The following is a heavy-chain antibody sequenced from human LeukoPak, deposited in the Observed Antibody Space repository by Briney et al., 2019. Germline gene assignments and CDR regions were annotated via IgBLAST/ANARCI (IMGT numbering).Heavy chain of an antibody. CDR3: ARGFARGYLDY. J-gene: IGHJ4*02. CDR2: INSDGSST. Sequence: GGSLRLSCAASGFTFSSYWMHWVRQAPGKGLVWVSRINSDGSSTSYADSVKGRFTISRDNAKNTLYLQMNSLRAEDTAVYYCARGFARGYLDYWGQGTLVTVSS. V-gene: IGHV3-74*01. CDR1: GFTFSSYW.